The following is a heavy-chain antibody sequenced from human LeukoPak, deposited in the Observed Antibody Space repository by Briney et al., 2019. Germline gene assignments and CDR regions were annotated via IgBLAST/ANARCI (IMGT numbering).Heavy chain of an antibody. CDR2: IKQDGSEK. CDR3: ARYSSSGPHDAFDI. CDR1: GFTFSTYW. D-gene: IGHD6-13*01. Sequence: PGGSLRLSCAASGFTFSTYWMSWVRQAPGKGLEWVANIKQDGSEKYYVDSVKGRFTISRDNAKNSLYLQMNSLRAEDTAVYYCARYSSSGPHDAFDIWGQGTMVTVSS. J-gene: IGHJ3*02. V-gene: IGHV3-7*01.